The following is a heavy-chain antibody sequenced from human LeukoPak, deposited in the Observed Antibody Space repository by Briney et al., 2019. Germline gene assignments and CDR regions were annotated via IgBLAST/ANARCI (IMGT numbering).Heavy chain of an antibody. CDR3: AREGSHYYYYMDV. CDR2: ISSSSSYI. V-gene: IGHV3-21*01. D-gene: IGHD3-10*01. Sequence: GGSLRLSCAASGFTFSSYRMNWVRQAPGKGLEWVSSISSSSSYIYYADSVKGRFTISRDDAKHSLYLQMNSLRAEDTAVYYCAREGSHYYYYMDVWGKGTTVTVSS. J-gene: IGHJ6*03. CDR1: GFTFSSYR.